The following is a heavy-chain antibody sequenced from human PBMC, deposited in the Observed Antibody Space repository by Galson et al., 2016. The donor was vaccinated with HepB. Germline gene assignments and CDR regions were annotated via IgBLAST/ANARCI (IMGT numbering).Heavy chain of an antibody. CDR3: ARARVGSTDY. V-gene: IGHV4-59*12. Sequence: SETLSLTCAVYGGSFSGYYLSWIRQPPGKGLEWIGYIYYSGRTNYNPSLKSRVTISVDTSKNQFSLKLRSVTAADTAVYYCARARVGSTDYWGQGTLVTVSS. J-gene: IGHJ4*02. CDR2: IYYSGRT. CDR1: GGSFSGYY. D-gene: IGHD1-26*01.